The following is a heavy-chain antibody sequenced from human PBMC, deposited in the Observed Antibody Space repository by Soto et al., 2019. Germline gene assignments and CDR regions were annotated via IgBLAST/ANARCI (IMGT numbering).Heavy chain of an antibody. V-gene: IGHV3-53*02. Sequence: EVRLVETGGGLIQPGGSLRLSCAVSGFSVSDNYMYWVRQAPGKGLEWVSLIYSVGTARYADSVRGRFTISRDKSKNTLYRQMNSLREEDTAVSHCARKTDSGGDGGFWGQGTLVTVSS. CDR1: GFSVSDNY. D-gene: IGHD2-21*01. CDR2: IYSVGTA. CDR3: ARKTDSGGDGGF. J-gene: IGHJ4*02.